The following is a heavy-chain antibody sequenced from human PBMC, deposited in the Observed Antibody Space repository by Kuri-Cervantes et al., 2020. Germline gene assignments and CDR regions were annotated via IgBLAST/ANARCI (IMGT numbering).Heavy chain of an antibody. CDR3: AREMYSSGWYDAFDI. V-gene: IGHV3-9*01. Sequence: GGSLRLSCAASGFTFDDYAMHWVRQAPGKGLEWVSGISWNSGSIGYADSVKGRFTISRDNAKNSLYLQMNSLRDEDTAVYYCAREMYSSGWYDAFDIWGQGTMVTVSS. J-gene: IGHJ3*02. CDR1: GFTFDDYA. CDR2: ISWNSGSI. D-gene: IGHD6-19*01.